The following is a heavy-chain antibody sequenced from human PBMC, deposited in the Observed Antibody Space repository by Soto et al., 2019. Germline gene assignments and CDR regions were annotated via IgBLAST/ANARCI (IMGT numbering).Heavy chain of an antibody. CDR3: ATLRRIAVARRPPYNWFDP. CDR1: GYTLTELS. Sequence: ASVKVSCKVSGYTLTELSMHWVRQAPGKGLEWMGGFDPEDGETIYAQKFQGRVTMTEDTSTDTAYMELSSLRSEDTAVYYCATLRRIAVARRPPYNWFDPWGQGTLVTVSS. CDR2: FDPEDGET. V-gene: IGHV1-24*01. D-gene: IGHD6-19*01. J-gene: IGHJ5*02.